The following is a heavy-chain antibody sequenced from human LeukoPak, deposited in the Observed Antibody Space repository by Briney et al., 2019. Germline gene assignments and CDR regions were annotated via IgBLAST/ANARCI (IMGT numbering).Heavy chain of an antibody. J-gene: IGHJ4*02. CDR1: GFTSSSYS. D-gene: IGHD3-22*01. V-gene: IGHV3-48*02. Sequence: GGSLRLSCAASGFTSSSYSMNWVRQAPGKGLEWVSYISSSSSTIYYADSVKGRFTISRDNAKNSLYLQMNSLRDEDTAVYYCARDAPGGDYYDSSGYYYVLDYWGQGTLVTVSS. CDR2: ISSSSSTI. CDR3: ARDAPGGDYYDSSGYYYVLDY.